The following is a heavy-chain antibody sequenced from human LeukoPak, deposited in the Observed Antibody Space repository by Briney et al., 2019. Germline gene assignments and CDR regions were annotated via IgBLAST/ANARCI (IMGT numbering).Heavy chain of an antibody. J-gene: IGHJ4*02. CDR2: IIPIFGTA. CDR1: GYTFTSYY. Sequence: ASVKVSCKASGYTFTSYYMHWVRQAPGQGLEWMGGIIPIFGTANYAQKFQGRVTITADKSKSTAYMELSSLRSEDTAVYYCARVGPYFDYWGQGTLVTVSS. V-gene: IGHV1-69*06. CDR3: ARVGPYFDY.